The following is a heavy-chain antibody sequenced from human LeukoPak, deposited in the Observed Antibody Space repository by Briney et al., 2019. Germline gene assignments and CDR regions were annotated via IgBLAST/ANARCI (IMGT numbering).Heavy chain of an antibody. CDR2: ISGSGGST. Sequence: GGSLRLSCAASGFTFSNYGMHWVRQAPGKGLEWVSAISGSGGSTYYADSVKGRFTISRDNSKNTLYLQMNSLRAEDTAVYYCAKDLDIAAAGNLDYWGQGTLVTVSS. CDR3: AKDLDIAAAGNLDY. D-gene: IGHD6-13*01. V-gene: IGHV3-23*01. CDR1: GFTFSNYG. J-gene: IGHJ4*02.